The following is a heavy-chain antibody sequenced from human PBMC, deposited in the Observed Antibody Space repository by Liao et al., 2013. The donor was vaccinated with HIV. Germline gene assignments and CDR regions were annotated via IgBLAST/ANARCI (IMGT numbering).Heavy chain of an antibody. Sequence: QVQLQQWGAGLLKPSETLSLTCAVYGGSFSGYYWSWIRQPPGKGLEWIGEINHSGSTNYNPSLKSRVTISVDTSKNQFSLKLSSVTAADTAVYFCARTDQYYDFWNGYENWFDPWGPGTLVTVSS. CDR2: INHSGST. V-gene: IGHV4-34*01. J-gene: IGHJ5*02. D-gene: IGHD3-3*01. CDR3: ARTDQYYDFWNGYENWFDP. CDR1: GGSFSGYY.